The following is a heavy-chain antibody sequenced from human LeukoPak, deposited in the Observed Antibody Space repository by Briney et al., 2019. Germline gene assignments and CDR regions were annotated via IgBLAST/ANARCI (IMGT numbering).Heavy chain of an antibody. CDR1: GGSISIDY. V-gene: IGHV4-59*01. Sequence: SETLSPTCTVSGGSISIDYGGWIRRPPGRGLEWIGYIYYIGSTNYNPSLKSRITISVDTSKSHFSLKLSSVTAADTAVYYCARVVGATGSSDYWGQGTLVTVSS. CDR2: IYYIGST. J-gene: IGHJ4*02. CDR3: ARVVGATGSSDY. D-gene: IGHD1-26*01.